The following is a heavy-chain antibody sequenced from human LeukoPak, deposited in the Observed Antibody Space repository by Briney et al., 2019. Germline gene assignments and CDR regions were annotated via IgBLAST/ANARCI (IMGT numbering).Heavy chain of an antibody. CDR3: ARENIVVVPAAHAFDI. V-gene: IGHV3-66*02. J-gene: IGHJ3*02. D-gene: IGHD2-2*01. CDR1: GFTVSSNY. Sequence: QPGGSLRLPCAASGFTVSSNYMSWVRQAPGKGLEWVSVIYSGGSTYYADSVKGRFTISRDNSKNTLYLQMNSLRAEDTAVYYCARENIVVVPAAHAFDIWGQGTMVTVSS. CDR2: IYSGGST.